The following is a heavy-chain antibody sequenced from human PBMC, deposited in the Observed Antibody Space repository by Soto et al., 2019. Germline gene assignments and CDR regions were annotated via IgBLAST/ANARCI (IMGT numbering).Heavy chain of an antibody. CDR1: XLTXXXYC. V-gene: IGHV3-74*03. J-gene: IGHJ4*02. D-gene: IGHD2-21*01. Sequence: GGXLXXXXAASXLTXXXYCXXXXXQPPRKGLVCLSRINTDGSVAMYVASVKGRFTLSRDNAKNTLYLHMNSLRAEDTAVYYCVRDMQLWRLDSWGQGTLVTVSS. CDR3: VRDMQLWRLDS. CDR2: INTDGSVA.